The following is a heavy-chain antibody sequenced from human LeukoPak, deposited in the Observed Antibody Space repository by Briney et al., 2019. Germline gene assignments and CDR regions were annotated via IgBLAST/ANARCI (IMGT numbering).Heavy chain of an antibody. V-gene: IGHV4-30-4*08. D-gene: IGHD2-2*01. Sequence: SETLSLTCTVSGGSISSGDYYWSWIRQPPGKGLEGIGYIYYSGSTYYNPSLKSRVTISVDTSKNQFSLKLSSVTAADTAVYYCARDMNVVVPAAIGDWFDPWGQGTLVTVSS. CDR2: IYYSGST. CDR1: GGSISSGDYY. CDR3: ARDMNVVVPAAIGDWFDP. J-gene: IGHJ5*02.